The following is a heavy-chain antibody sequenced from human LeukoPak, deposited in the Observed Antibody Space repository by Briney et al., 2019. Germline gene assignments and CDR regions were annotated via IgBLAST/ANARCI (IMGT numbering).Heavy chain of an antibody. J-gene: IGHJ6*04. CDR2: ISGSGDTT. Sequence: GTLRLSCEASGFTFSSYGMSWVRQAPGKGLEWVSGISGSGDTTYYADSVTGRFTISRDNAKNSVYLQMNSLRVEDTAVYYCARDSGRYGYYMDVWGKGTTVTVSS. CDR1: GFTFSSYG. D-gene: IGHD1-26*01. CDR3: ARDSGRYGYYMDV. V-gene: IGHV3-23*01.